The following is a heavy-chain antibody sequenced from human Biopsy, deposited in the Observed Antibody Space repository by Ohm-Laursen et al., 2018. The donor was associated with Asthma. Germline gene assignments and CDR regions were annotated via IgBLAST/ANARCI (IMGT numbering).Heavy chain of an antibody. CDR3: ARGDSSGWSHYYFDY. Sequence: SLRLSCSASGFTVSRDHMFWVRQAPGKGLEWVSVIYSGGTSDTADSVRGRFTISRDFYKNTLYLQMDGLRAEDTAVYYCARGDSSGWSHYYFDYWGQGNLVTVSS. V-gene: IGHV3-53*01. D-gene: IGHD6-19*01. CDR1: GFTVSRDH. J-gene: IGHJ4*02. CDR2: IYSGGTS.